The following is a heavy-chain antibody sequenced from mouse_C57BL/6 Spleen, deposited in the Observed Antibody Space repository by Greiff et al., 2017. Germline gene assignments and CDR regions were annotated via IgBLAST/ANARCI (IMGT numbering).Heavy chain of an antibody. CDR1: GYTFTSYW. J-gene: IGHJ1*03. CDR2: IYPGSGST. CDR3: ARGNYVIDGYFDV. D-gene: IGHD2-1*01. Sequence: QVHVKQSGAELVKPGASVKMSCKASGYTFTSYWITWVKQRPGQGLEWIGDIYPGSGSTNYNEKFKSKATLTVDTSSSTAYMQLSSLTSEDSAVYYCARGNYVIDGYFDVWGTGTTGTVSS. V-gene: IGHV1-55*01.